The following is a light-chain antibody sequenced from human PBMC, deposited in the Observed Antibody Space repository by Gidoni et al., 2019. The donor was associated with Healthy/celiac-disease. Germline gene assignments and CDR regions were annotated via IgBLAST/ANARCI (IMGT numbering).Light chain of an antibody. J-gene: IGKJ4*01. CDR2: WAS. CDR3: QQYYSTPLT. Sequence: IVMAQSPDFLAVSLGERATINFKSSKSVLYSSNNKNYLAWYQQKPGQPPKLLIYWASTRESGVPDRFSGSGSGTDFTLTISSLQAEDVAVYYCQQYYSTPLTFGGGTKVEIK. V-gene: IGKV4-1*01. CDR1: KSVLYSSNNKNY.